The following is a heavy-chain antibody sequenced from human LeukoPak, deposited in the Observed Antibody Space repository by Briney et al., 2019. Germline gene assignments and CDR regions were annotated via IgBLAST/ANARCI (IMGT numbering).Heavy chain of an antibody. Sequence: ASVKVSCKASGYTFSNYYMHWVRQAPGQGLEWMGWINPNSGGTNYAQKFQGRVPMTRDTSIRTAYMELSRLRSDDTAMYYCARYYIEGRCFDYWGQGTLVTVSS. CDR2: INPNSGGT. CDR3: ARYYIEGRCFDY. V-gene: IGHV1-2*02. J-gene: IGHJ4*02. D-gene: IGHD3-10*01. CDR1: GYTFSNYY.